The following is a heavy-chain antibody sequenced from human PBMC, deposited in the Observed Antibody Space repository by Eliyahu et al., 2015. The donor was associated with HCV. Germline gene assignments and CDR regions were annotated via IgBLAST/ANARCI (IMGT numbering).Heavy chain of an antibody. Sequence: QVTLRXSGPALVKPTQTLTLTCTFSGFSLSTSGMCVSWXRQPPXKALEWLXLIDWDYDKYYSTSLKTRLTISKDTSKNQVVLTMTNMDPVDTATYYCARIRAISGSYYYFDYWGQGTLVTVSS. CDR1: GFSLSTSGMC. CDR2: IDWDYDK. J-gene: IGHJ4*02. V-gene: IGHV2-70*01. D-gene: IGHD1-26*01. CDR3: ARIRAISGSYYYFDY.